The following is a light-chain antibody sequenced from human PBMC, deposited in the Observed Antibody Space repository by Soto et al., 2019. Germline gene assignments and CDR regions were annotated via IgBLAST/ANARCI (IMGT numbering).Light chain of an antibody. J-gene: IGKJ1*01. CDR2: GAS. Sequence: EIVLTQSPGTLSLSPGERATLSCRASQSVSTSYLASYQQKPGQAPRLLIYGASSRATGIPDWFSGSGSGTDFTLTISRLENEDFAVYDCQQYGSSPRTFGQGAKVEIK. CDR3: QQYGSSPRT. V-gene: IGKV3-20*01. CDR1: QSVSTSY.